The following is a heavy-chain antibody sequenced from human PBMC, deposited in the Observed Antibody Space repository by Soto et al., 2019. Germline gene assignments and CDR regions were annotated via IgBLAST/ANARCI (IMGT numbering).Heavy chain of an antibody. D-gene: IGHD5-12*01. CDR1: GYTFTSYA. J-gene: IGHJ5*02. CDR2: INAGNGNT. V-gene: IGHV1-3*01. CDR3: ARDLLDIVATTYGATWFDT. Sequence: QVQLVQSGAEVKKPGASVKVSCKASGYTFTSYAMHWVRQAPGQRLEWMGWINAGNGNTKYSQKFQGSVTITRDTAASTAYMELSSLRSEDTAVYYCARDLLDIVATTYGATWFDTWGQGTMVTVSS.